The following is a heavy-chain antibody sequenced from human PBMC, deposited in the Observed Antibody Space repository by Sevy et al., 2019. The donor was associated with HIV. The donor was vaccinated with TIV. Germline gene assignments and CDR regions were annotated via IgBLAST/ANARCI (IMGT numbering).Heavy chain of an antibody. V-gene: IGHV3-30-3*01. Sequence: GGSLRLSCAASGFTFSSYAMHWVRQAPGKGLEWVAVISYDGSNKYYADSVKGRFTISRDNSKNTLYLQMNSLRAEDTAVYYCARESGGYDILTETDFDYWGQGTLVTVSS. CDR2: ISYDGSNK. D-gene: IGHD3-9*01. CDR1: GFTFSSYA. J-gene: IGHJ4*02. CDR3: ARESGGYDILTETDFDY.